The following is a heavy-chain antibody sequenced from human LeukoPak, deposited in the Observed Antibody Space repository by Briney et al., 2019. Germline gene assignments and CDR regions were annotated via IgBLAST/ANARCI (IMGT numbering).Heavy chain of an antibody. Sequence: ASVKVSCKASGYTFTGYYMHWVRQAPGQGLEWMGWINPNSGGTNYAQKFQGRVTMTTDTSTSTAYMELRSLRSDDTAIYYCATRDDYGGNSDTFDIWGQGTMVTVSS. CDR1: GYTFTGYY. D-gene: IGHD4-23*01. CDR3: ATRDDYGGNSDTFDI. J-gene: IGHJ3*02. V-gene: IGHV1-2*02. CDR2: INPNSGGT.